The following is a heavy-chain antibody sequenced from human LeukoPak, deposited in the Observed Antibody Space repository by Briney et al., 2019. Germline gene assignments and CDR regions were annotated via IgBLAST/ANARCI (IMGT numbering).Heavy chain of an antibody. D-gene: IGHD2-21*01. V-gene: IGHV3-33*01. Sequence: GGSLRLSCAASGFNFSSYGMHWVRQAPGKGLEWVAIIWYDGSNEYYADSVKGRFTISRDNSKNTLYLQMNSLRAEDTAVYYCARALWPYYFDYWGQGTLVTVSS. CDR1: GFNFSSYG. CDR3: ARALWPYYFDY. CDR2: IWYDGSNE. J-gene: IGHJ4*02.